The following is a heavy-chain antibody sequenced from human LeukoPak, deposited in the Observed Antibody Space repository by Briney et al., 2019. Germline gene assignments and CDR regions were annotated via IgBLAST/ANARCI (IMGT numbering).Heavy chain of an antibody. J-gene: IGHJ6*02. CDR3: AREYVVGNYYYYGMDV. D-gene: IGHD2-15*01. CDR2: IYTSGST. Sequence: PSETLSLTCTVSGGSISSYYWSWIRQPAGKGLEWIGRIYTSGSTNYNPSLKSRVTMSVDTSKNQFSLKLSSVTAADTAVYYCAREYVVGNYYYYGMDVWGQGTTVTVSS. CDR1: GGSISSYY. V-gene: IGHV4-4*07.